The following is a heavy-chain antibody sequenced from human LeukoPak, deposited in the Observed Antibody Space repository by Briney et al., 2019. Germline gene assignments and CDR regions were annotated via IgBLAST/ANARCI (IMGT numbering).Heavy chain of an antibody. J-gene: IGHJ6*02. Sequence: PSETLSLTCTVSGASISSGDYYWSWIRQPPGKGLECIGHIYYSGSTYYNPSLKSRVTISVDTSKNQFSLKLSSVTAADTAVYYCARGSSSWYYYYGMDVRGQGTTVTVSS. V-gene: IGHV4-30-4*01. CDR2: IYYSGST. D-gene: IGHD6-13*01. CDR1: GASISSGDYY. CDR3: ARGSSSWYYYYGMDV.